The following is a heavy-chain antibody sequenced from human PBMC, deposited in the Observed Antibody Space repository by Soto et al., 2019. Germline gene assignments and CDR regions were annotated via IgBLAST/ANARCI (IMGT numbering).Heavy chain of an antibody. CDR3: ARDHCSSTSCYTRGITGTADY. J-gene: IGHJ4*02. CDR2: IWYDGSNK. D-gene: IGHD2-2*02. Sequence: QVQLVESGGGVVQPGRSLRLSCAASGFTFSSYGMHWVRQAPGKGLEWVAVIWYDGSNKYYADSVKGRFTISRDNSKNTLYLQMSSLRAEDTAVYYCARDHCSSTSCYTRGITGTADYWGQGTLVTVSS. CDR1: GFTFSSYG. V-gene: IGHV3-33*01.